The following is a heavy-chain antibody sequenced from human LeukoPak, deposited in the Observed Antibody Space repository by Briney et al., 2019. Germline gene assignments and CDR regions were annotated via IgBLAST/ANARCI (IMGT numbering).Heavy chain of an antibody. CDR1: GGSFSGYY. D-gene: IGHD2-2*01. J-gene: IGHJ2*01. CDR3: AREYCSSTSCYLWYFDL. CDR2: INHSGST. Sequence: SETLSLTCAVYGGSFSGYYWSWIRQPPGKGLEWIGEINHSGSTNYNPSLKSRVTISVDTSKNQLSLKLSSVTAADTAVYYCAREYCSSTSCYLWYFDLWGRGTLVTVSS. V-gene: IGHV4-34*01.